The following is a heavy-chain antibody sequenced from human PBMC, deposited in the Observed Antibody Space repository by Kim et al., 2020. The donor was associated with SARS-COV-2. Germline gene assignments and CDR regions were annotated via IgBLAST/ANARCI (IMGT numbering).Heavy chain of an antibody. CDR2: IYYSGST. J-gene: IGHJ6*03. CDR1: GGSISSGGYY. D-gene: IGHD4-4*01. Sequence: SETLSLTCTVSGGSISSGGYYWSWIRQHPGKGLEWIGYIYYSGSTYYNPSLKSRVTISVDTSKNQFSLKLSSVTAADTAVYYCARGSVGVTTSSDNYYYYMDVWGKGTTVTVSS. CDR3: ARGSVGVTTSSDNYYYYMDV. V-gene: IGHV4-31*03.